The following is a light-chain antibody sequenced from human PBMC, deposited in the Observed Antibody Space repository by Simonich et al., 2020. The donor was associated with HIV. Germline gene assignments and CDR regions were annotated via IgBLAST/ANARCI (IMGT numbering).Light chain of an antibody. V-gene: IGKV3-15*01. Sequence: EIVMTQSPATLSVSPGERATLSCRASQSVSSNLAWYQQKPGQAPRLLIYGASTRATGIPARVSGSGSGTEFTLTISSMQSEGFAVYYCQQYNNWPLFGGGTKVEIK. CDR1: QSVSSN. CDR3: QQYNNWPL. J-gene: IGKJ4*01. CDR2: GAS.